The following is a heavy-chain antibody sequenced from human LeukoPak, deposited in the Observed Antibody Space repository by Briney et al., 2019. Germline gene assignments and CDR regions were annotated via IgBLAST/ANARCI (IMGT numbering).Heavy chain of an antibody. J-gene: IGHJ3*02. Sequence: SETLSLTCSVSGGSISSYYWSWIRQPPRKGLEWIGYIYYSGSTHYNHSLESRVTISIDTSKKQLSLKLTSVTAADTAVYFCARAGLFDSSAYPYDAFDIWVQGTMVTVSS. CDR2: IYYSGST. CDR1: GGSISSYY. CDR3: ARAGLFDSSAYPYDAFDI. V-gene: IGHV4-59*01. D-gene: IGHD3-22*01.